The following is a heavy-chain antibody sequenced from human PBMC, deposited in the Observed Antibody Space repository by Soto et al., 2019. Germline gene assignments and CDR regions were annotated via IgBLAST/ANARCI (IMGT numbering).Heavy chain of an antibody. D-gene: IGHD1-26*01. Sequence: EVQLVESGGGLGQPGGSLRLSCAGSGFTFSNYWMHWVRQAPGKGLEWVSRIDHDGPTDYADSVSGRFTISRDNAEKTLYLQMNCRRPEDTAVYYGVRHSHGEYWGQGTLVTVSS. J-gene: IGHJ4*02. CDR2: IDHDGPT. CDR3: VRHSHGEY. CDR1: GFTFSNYW. V-gene: IGHV3-74*01.